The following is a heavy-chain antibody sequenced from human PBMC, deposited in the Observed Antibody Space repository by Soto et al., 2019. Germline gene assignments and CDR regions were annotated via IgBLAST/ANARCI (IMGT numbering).Heavy chain of an antibody. Sequence: PTETLSLTCTVSGGSISSYYWSWIRQPPGKGLEWIGYIYYSGSTNYNPSLKSRVTISVDTSKNQFSLKLSSVTAAETAVYYCVRHAQWVISAYWGQRSLVTVSS. CDR1: GGSISSYY. D-gene: IGHD6-19*01. CDR3: VRHAQWVISAY. V-gene: IGHV4-59*01. CDR2: IYYSGST. J-gene: IGHJ4*02.